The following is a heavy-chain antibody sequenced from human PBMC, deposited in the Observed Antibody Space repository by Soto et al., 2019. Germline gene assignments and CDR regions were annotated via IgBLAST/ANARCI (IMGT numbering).Heavy chain of an antibody. V-gene: IGHV4-31*03. CDR3: ARGLALGSYEYYGMDV. CDR2: IYYSGST. CDR1: GGPISSGGYY. J-gene: IGHJ6*02. D-gene: IGHD3-16*01. Sequence: PSETLSLTCTVSGGPISSGGYYWSWIRQHPGKGLEWIGYIYYSGSTYYNPSLKSRVTISVDTSKNQFSLKLSSVTAADTAVYYCARGLALGSYEYYGMDVWGQGTTVTVSS.